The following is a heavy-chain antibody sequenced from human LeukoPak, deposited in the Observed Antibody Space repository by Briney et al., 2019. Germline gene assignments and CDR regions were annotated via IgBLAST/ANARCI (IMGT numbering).Heavy chain of an antibody. V-gene: IGHV3-23*01. Sequence: GGSLRLPCAASGFSFGSYAMYSVRQAPGKGLEWVSVISGSGGSTFYADSVKGRFTISRDNSENTVYLQMNSLRADDTSVYYCAKTTAGYSSGRYPGWPVDYWGQGTLVTVSS. J-gene: IGHJ4*02. CDR2: ISGSGGST. CDR3: AKTTAGYSSGRYPGWPVDY. D-gene: IGHD6-19*01. CDR1: GFSFGSYA.